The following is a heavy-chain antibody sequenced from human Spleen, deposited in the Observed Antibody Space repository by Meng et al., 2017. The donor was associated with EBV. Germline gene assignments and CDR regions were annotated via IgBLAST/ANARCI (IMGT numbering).Heavy chain of an antibody. D-gene: IGHD1-14*01. J-gene: IGHJ4*02. V-gene: IGHV3-74*01. CDR2: INEDGTIT. CDR3: SRDLAGSDDY. CDR1: EFTLRRYW. Sequence: EVQLVESGGHVVRPGGSLRLACAASEFTLRRYWMHWVRQPQGKGPLWVSRINEDGTITNYADSVKGRFTISRDNAKNTLYLQMNSLRVEDTAVYYCSRDLAGSDDYWGRGTLVTVSS.